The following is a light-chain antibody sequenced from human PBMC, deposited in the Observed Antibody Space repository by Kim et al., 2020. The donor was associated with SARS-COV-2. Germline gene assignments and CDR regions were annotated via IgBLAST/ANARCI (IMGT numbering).Light chain of an antibody. J-gene: IGKJ4*01. Sequence: DIVMTQTPLSLPVTPGEPASISCRSSQSLSGALDWYMQKPGQSPQLLIYRSSYRASGVPDRFSGSISGTDFTLKISRVEAEDAGVYYCMQRIQFPLTFGGGTKVDIK. CDR1: QSLSGA. CDR2: RSS. CDR3: MQRIQFPLT. V-gene: IGKV2-40*01.